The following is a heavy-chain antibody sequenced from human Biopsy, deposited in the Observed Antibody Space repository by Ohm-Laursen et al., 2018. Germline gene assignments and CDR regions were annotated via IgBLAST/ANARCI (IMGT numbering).Heavy chain of an antibody. J-gene: IGHJ4*02. Sequence: SVTVSCKPSTGTFDSYGVTWVRQAPGQGLEWMGRIIPILRTTTYAPKFQGRVTFTADKSSSTAYLELSSLTSEDTAMFYCAREAIGYQLPCDDWGQGTLVTVSS. V-gene: IGHV1-69*04. CDR3: AREAIGYQLPCDD. D-gene: IGHD2-15*01. CDR1: TGTFDSYG. CDR2: IIPILRTT.